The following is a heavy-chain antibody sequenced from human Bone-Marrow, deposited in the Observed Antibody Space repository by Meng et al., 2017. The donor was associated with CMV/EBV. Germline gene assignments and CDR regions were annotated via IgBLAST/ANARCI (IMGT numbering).Heavy chain of an antibody. D-gene: IGHD3-22*01. CDR1: GYSFTSYW. J-gene: IGHJ3*02. V-gene: IGHV5-51*01. CDR3: ASIQGYYYDSSGSLGAKAFDI. Sequence: GESLKISCKGPGYSFTSYWIGWVRQMPGKGLEWMGIIYPGDSDTRYSPSFQGQVTISADKSISTAYLQWSSLKASDTAMYYCASIQGYYYDSSGSLGAKAFDIWGQGTMVTVSS. CDR2: IYPGDSDT.